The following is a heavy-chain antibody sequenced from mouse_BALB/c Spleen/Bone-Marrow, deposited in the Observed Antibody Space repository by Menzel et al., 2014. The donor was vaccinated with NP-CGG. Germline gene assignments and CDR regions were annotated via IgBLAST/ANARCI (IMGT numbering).Heavy chain of an antibody. D-gene: IGHD2-3*01. CDR1: GYTFTSYD. J-gene: IGHJ1*01. Sequence: QVQLQQSGPELVKPGTLVKMSCKASGYTFTSYDINWVKQRPGQGLELIGWINPGDGSAKYNEKFKGKATLTADKSSSTADRRVSSLSSENTAVYFCARSGDGYYWYFDVWGAGTMVTVSS. CDR3: ARSGDGYYWYFDV. V-gene: IGHV1S56*01. CDR2: INPGDGSA.